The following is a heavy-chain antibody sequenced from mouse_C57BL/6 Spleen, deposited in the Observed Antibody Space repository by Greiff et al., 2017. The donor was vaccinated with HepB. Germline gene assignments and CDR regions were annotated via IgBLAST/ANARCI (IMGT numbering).Heavy chain of an antibody. CDR3: ARGGQRSGYFDV. Sequence: VQLKESGPVLVKPGASVKMSCKASGYTFTDYYMNWVKQSHGKSLEWIGVINPYNGGTSYNQKFKGKATLTVDKSSSTAYMELNSLTSEDSAVYYCARGGQRSGYFDVWGTGTTVTVSS. CDR2: INPYNGGT. CDR1: GYTFTDYY. D-gene: IGHD1-1*01. J-gene: IGHJ1*03. V-gene: IGHV1-19*01.